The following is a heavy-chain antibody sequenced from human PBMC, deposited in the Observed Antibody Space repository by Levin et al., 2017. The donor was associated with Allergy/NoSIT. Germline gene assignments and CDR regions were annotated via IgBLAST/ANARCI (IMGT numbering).Heavy chain of an antibody. CDR1: GYSFDSYY. V-gene: IGHV5-51*01. CDR3: ARHSRPGVAAADADY. Sequence: ASVKVSCKGSGYSFDSYYITWVRQMPGKGLEWMGIIYPGDSDTTYSPSFQGQVTISADKSITTAYLLWNSLKASDTAMYYCARHSRPGVAAADADYWGQGTLVTVSS. CDR2: IYPGDSDT. J-gene: IGHJ4*02. D-gene: IGHD6-13*01.